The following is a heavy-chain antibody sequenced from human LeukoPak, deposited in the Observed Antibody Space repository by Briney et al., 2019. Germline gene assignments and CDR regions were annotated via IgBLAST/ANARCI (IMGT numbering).Heavy chain of an antibody. J-gene: IGHJ5*02. CDR1: GGSISSSNW. V-gene: IGHV4-4*02. CDR2: IYHSGST. D-gene: IGHD1-26*01. Sequence: SETLSLTCAVSGGSISSSNWWSWVRQPPGKGLEWIGEIYHSGSTNYNPSLKSRVTISVDKSKNQFSLKLSSVTAADTAVYYCARVPYVVGATHWFDPWGQGTLVTVSS. CDR3: ARVPYVVGATHWFDP.